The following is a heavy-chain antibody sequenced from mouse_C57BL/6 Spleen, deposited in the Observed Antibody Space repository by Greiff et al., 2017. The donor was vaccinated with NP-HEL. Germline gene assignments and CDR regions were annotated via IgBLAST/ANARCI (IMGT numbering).Heavy chain of an antibody. CDR1: GYSITSGYG. Sequence: EVKLQESGPGLVKPSQSLSLTCTVTGYSITSGYGWNWIRPFPGNKLEWMGYISYSGSTNYNPSLKSRISITRDPSKNQFFLLLNSVTTADTATYYCARTARIKYWGQGTTLTVSS. J-gene: IGHJ2*01. V-gene: IGHV3-2*02. D-gene: IGHD1-2*01. CDR2: ISYSGST. CDR3: ARTARIKY.